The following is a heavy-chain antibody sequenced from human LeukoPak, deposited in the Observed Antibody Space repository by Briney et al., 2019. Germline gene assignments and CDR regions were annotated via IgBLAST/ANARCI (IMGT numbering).Heavy chain of an antibody. J-gene: IGHJ3*02. V-gene: IGHV1-69*01. CDR1: GGTFSSYA. CDR2: IIPIFGTA. CDR3: ARFGQWLGSRDAFDI. Sequence: SVKVSCKASGGTFSSYAISWVRQAPGQGLEWMGGIIPIFGTANYAQKFQGRVTITADESTSTAYMELSSLRSEDTAVYYCARFGQWLGSRDAFDIWGQGTMVTVSS. D-gene: IGHD6-19*01.